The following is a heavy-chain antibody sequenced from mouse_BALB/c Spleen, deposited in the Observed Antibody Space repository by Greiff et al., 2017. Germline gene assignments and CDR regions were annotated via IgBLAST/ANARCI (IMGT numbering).Heavy chain of an antibody. CDR3: ASGLNSLLRLRFAY. V-gene: IGHV1-4*02. J-gene: IGHJ3*01. CDR1: GYTFTSYT. Sequence: VQLQQSAAELARPGASVKMSCKASGYTFTSYTMHWVKQRPGQGLEWIGYINPSSGYTEYNQKFKDKTTLTADKSSSTAYMQLSSLTSEDSAVYYCASGLNSLLRLRFAYWGQGTLVTVSA. CDR2: INPSSGYT. D-gene: IGHD1-2*01.